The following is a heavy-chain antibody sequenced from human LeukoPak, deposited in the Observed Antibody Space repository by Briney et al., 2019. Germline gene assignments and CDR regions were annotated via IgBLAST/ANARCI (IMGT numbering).Heavy chain of an antibody. CDR2: IYYTGAT. V-gene: IGHV4-59*08. J-gene: IGHJ4*02. D-gene: IGHD6-19*01. CDR3: AKYGNSGWVIDN. CDR1: GGSIGSNY. Sequence: SETLSLTCTVSGGSIGSNYWTWIRQPPGKGLEYIGYIYYTGATNYNPSLKSRVTISVDTSKNQFSLKMTSVTAADTAVYFCAKYGNSGWVIDNWGQGTMVTVSS.